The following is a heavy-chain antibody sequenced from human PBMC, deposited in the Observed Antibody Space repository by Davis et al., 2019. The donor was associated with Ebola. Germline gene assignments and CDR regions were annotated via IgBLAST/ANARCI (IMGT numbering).Heavy chain of an antibody. D-gene: IGHD2-21*01. V-gene: IGHV4-34*01. J-gene: IGHJ4*02. Sequence: MPSETLSLTCAVYGGPFSGYFWAWIHQSPGKGLEWIGEINQSGSTNYKLSLKSRVAISVDTAKNQFSLKLSSVTAADTAVYYCARSWNCGGDCYYFDHWGQGTLLTVSS. CDR2: INQSGST. CDR1: GGPFSGYF. CDR3: ARSWNCGGDCYYFDH.